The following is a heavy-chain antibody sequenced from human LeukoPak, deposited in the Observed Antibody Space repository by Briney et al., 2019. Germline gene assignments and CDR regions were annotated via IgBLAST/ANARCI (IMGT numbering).Heavy chain of an antibody. Sequence: NPSETLSLTCTVSGGSISSYYWSWIRQPAGKGLEWIGRIYTSGSTNYNPSLKSRVTISVDTSKNRFSLKLSSVTAADTAVYYCARGGFHYDFWSGYGYYFDYWGQGTLVTVSS. CDR3: ARGGFHYDFWSGYGYYFDY. V-gene: IGHV4-4*07. CDR1: GGSISSYY. J-gene: IGHJ4*02. CDR2: IYTSGST. D-gene: IGHD3-3*01.